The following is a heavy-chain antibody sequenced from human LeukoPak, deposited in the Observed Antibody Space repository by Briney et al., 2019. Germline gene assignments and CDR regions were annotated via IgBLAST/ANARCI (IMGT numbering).Heavy chain of an antibody. CDR2: IYYSGST. V-gene: IGHV4-39*07. J-gene: IGHJ4*02. Sequence: SETLSLTCTVSGGSISSSSYYWGWIRQPPGKGLEWIGSIYYSGSTYYNPSLKSRVTISVDTSKNQFSLKLSSVTAADTAVYYCARAGYYGSGNSLLLDYWGQGTLVTVSS. D-gene: IGHD3-10*01. CDR3: ARAGYYGSGNSLLLDY. CDR1: GGSISSSSYY.